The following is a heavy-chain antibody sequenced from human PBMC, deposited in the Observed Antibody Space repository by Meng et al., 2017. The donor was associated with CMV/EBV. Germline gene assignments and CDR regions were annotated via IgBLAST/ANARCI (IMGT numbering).Heavy chain of an antibody. V-gene: IGHV4-34*01. D-gene: IGHD2-15*01. CDR1: GGSFSGYY. Sequence: QAQLQQWGAGLLKPSETLSLTCAVYGGSFSGYYWSWIRQPPGKGLEWIGEINHSGSTNYNPSLKSRVTISVDTSKNQFSLKLSSVSAADTAVYYCARPKGGSLLRAPFDYWGQGTLVTVSS. CDR2: INHSGST. CDR3: ARPKGGSLLRAPFDY. J-gene: IGHJ4*02.